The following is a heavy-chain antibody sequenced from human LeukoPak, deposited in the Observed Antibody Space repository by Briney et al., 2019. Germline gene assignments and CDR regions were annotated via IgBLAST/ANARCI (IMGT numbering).Heavy chain of an antibody. CDR1: GFTFSSYA. CDR3: AREGFSSTSSPLDY. J-gene: IGHJ4*02. Sequence: PGGSLRLSCAASGFTFSSYAMHWVRQAPGKGLEWVAVISYDGSDKYYADSVKGRFTISRDNSKNTLYLQMNSLRAEDTAVYYCAREGFSSTSSPLDYWGQGTLVTVSS. CDR2: ISYDGSDK. V-gene: IGHV3-30-3*01. D-gene: IGHD2-2*01.